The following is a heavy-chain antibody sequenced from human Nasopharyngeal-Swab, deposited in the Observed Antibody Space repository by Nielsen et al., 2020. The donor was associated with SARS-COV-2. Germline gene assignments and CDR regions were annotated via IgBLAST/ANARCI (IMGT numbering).Heavy chain of an antibody. CDR2: ISGSGVST. CDR1: GFTFDDYA. V-gene: IGHV3-23*01. Sequence: GESLKISCPASGFTFDDYAMHWVRQAPGKGLEWVSLISGSGVSTYYADSVKGRFTISRDNSKNTLYLQMNSLRAEDTAVYYCANLPVEIWLQFGAFDIWGQGTMVTVSS. CDR3: ANLPVEIWLQFGAFDI. D-gene: IGHD5-24*01. J-gene: IGHJ3*02.